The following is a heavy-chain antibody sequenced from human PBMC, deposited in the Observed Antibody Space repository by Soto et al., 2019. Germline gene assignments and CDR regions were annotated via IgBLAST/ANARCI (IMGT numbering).Heavy chain of an antibody. CDR2: ISSSSSTI. J-gene: IGHJ3*02. CDR3: AGGEARDYDYIWGSYRWAAFDI. V-gene: IGHV3-48*01. Sequence: EVQLVESGGGLVQPGGSLRLSCAASGFTFSSYSMNWVRQAPGKGLEWVSYISSSSSTIYYADSVKGRFTISRDNAKNSLYLQMNSLRAEDTAVYYCAGGEARDYDYIWGSYRWAAFDIWGQGTMVTVSS. D-gene: IGHD3-16*02. CDR1: GFTFSSYS.